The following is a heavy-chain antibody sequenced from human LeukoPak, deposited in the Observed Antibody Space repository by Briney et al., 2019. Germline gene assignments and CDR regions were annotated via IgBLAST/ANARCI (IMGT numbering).Heavy chain of an antibody. V-gene: IGHV3-74*01. CDR2: ISTDGYTT. CDR1: GLAFSAYK. D-gene: IGHD2-15*01. Sequence: PGGSLRLSCAASGLAFSAYKMHWVRQAPRKGLVWDSRISTDGYTTDYADFVQGRFTASRDNTKNTWSLGMNSLRAEDTAVYYCVVGGSPGYWGQGTLVTVSS. CDR3: VVGGSPGY. J-gene: IGHJ4*02.